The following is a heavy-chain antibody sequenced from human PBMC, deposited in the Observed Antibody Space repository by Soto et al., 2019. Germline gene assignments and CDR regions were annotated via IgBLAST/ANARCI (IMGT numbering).Heavy chain of an antibody. J-gene: IGHJ4*01. D-gene: IGHD6-13*01. CDR2: IRHDGSEK. CDR3: AGRAPSPRSSWYFDY. Sequence: GGSLRLSCAASGFTFSSYWMSWVRQAPGKGLEWVASIRHDGSEKSYVDSVKGRFTISRDNAKNSLYLQMNSLRAADTAVYYCAGRAPSPRSSWYFDYWGHGTLVTVSS. V-gene: IGHV3-7*01. CDR1: GFTFSSYW.